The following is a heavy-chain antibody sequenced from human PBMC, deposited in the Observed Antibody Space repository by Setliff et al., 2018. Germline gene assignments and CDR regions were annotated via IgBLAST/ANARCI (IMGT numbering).Heavy chain of an antibody. V-gene: IGHV1-18*01. J-gene: IGHJ6*03. CDR1: GYSFTNYG. Sequence: ASVKVSCKTSGYSFTNYGINWVRQAPGQGLEWMGWNSVYAREFQGRVTMTIDTPTSTAYMELSSLRSEDTAVYFCAREGVDTRSSTDYRYYMNVWGKGTTVTVSS. CDR2: NSV. D-gene: IGHD5-18*01. CDR3: AREGVDTRSSTDYRYYMNV.